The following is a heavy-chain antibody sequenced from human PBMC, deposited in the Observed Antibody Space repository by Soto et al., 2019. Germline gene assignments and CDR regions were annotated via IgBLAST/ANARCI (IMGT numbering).Heavy chain of an antibody. D-gene: IGHD3-22*01. CDR1: GGSISSSDW. Sequence: QVQLQESGPGLVKPSGTLSLTCAVSGGSISSSDWWSWVRQPPGKRLEWIGEIYHSGSTNYSPSLESRGTMSVDKSKNQFSLKLSSVTAADTAVYYCARLGRDGYYYDSNAYYYRAFDIWGQGTMVTVSS. CDR3: ARLGRDGYYYDSNAYYYRAFDI. CDR2: IYHSGST. V-gene: IGHV4-4*02. J-gene: IGHJ3*02.